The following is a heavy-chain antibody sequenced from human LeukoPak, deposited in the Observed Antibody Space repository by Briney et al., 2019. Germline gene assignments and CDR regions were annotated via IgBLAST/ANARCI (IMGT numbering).Heavy chain of an antibody. CDR2: ISYDGSNK. D-gene: IGHD6-19*01. J-gene: IGHJ4*02. CDR3: AKGTGGEQWTASDY. V-gene: IGHV3-30*18. Sequence: GGSLRLSCAASGFTLSSYGMHWVRQAPGKGLEWVAVISYDGSNKYYADSVKGRFTISRDNSKNTLYLQMNSLRAEDTAVYYCAKGTGGEQWTASDYWGQGTLVTVSS. CDR1: GFTLSSYG.